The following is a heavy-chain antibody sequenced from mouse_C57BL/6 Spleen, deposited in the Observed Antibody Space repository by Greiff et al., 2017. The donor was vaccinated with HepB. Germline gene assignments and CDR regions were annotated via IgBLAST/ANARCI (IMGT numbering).Heavy chain of an antibody. Sequence: VKLLESGAELAKPGASVKLSCKASGYTFTSYWMHWVKQRPGQGLEWIGYINPSSGYTKYNQKFKDKATLTADKSSSTAYMQLSSLTYEDSAVYYCARSYPPYLLWPYYFDYWGQGTTLTVSS. D-gene: IGHD2-1*01. CDR3: ARSYPPYLLWPYYFDY. J-gene: IGHJ2*01. V-gene: IGHV1-7*01. CDR1: GYTFTSYW. CDR2: INPSSGYT.